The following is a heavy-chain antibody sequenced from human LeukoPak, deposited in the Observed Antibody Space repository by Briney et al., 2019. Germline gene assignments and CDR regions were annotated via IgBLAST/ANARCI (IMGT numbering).Heavy chain of an antibody. CDR2: ISAYNGNT. Sequence: ASVKVSCKASGYTFTSYGITWVRQAPGQGLEWMGWISAYNGNTDYAQKLQGRVTMTTDTSTSTAYMELSSLRSEDTAVYYCAGESRPNYYDSSGYRFDYWGQGTLVTVSS. J-gene: IGHJ4*02. V-gene: IGHV1-18*01. CDR3: AGESRPNYYDSSGYRFDY. CDR1: GYTFTSYG. D-gene: IGHD3-22*01.